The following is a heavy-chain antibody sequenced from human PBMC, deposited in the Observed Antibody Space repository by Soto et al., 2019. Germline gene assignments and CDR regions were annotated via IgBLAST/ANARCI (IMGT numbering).Heavy chain of an antibody. J-gene: IGHJ4*02. CDR2: INHSGST. CDR3: ASSTPNMTNYVDY. D-gene: IGHD4-17*01. Sequence: QVQLQQWGAGLLKPSETLSLTCAVYGGSFSGYYWSWIRQPPGKGLEWIGEINHSGSTNYNPSLKSRVTISVDTSKNQFSLKLSSVTAADTAVYYCASSTPNMTNYVDYWGQGTLVTVSS. CDR1: GGSFSGYY. V-gene: IGHV4-34*01.